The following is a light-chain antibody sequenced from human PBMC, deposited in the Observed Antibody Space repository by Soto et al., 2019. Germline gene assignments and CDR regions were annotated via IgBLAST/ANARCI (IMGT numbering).Light chain of an antibody. V-gene: IGKV3-11*01. J-gene: IGKJ4*01. CDR3: QQFSSYPLT. CDR1: QTVSNK. CDR2: DTS. Sequence: EIVLTQSPATLSSSPGERATLSCRASQTVSNKLAWYQHKPGQAPRLLIYDTSNRATGIPARFSGSGSGTDFTLTISSLEPEDFAVYYCQQFSSYPLTFGGGTKVDI.